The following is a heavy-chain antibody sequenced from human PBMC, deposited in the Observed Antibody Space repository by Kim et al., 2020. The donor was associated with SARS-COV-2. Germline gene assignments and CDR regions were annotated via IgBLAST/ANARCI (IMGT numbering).Heavy chain of an antibody. Sequence: ASVKVSCKVSGYTLTELSMHWVRQAPGKGLEWMGGFDPEDGETIYAQKFQGRVTMTEDTSTDTAYMELSSLRSEDTAVYYCATVEYVLLWFGDWYFDLWGRGTLVTVSS. CDR3: ATVEYVLLWFGDWYFDL. CDR1: GYTLTELS. J-gene: IGHJ2*01. CDR2: FDPEDGET. D-gene: IGHD3-10*01. V-gene: IGHV1-24*01.